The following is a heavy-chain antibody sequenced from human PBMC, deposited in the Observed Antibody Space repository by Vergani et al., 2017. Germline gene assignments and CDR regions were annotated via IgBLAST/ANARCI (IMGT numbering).Heavy chain of an antibody. J-gene: IGHJ4*02. CDR1: GGSISSGGYY. V-gene: IGHV4-31*03. D-gene: IGHD2-2*01. CDR3: ASQFHPEDIVVGPAAREVDY. Sequence: QVQLQESGPGLVKPSQTLSLTCTVSGGSISSGGYYWSWIRQHPGKGLEWIGYIYYSGSTYYNQSLKSRVTISVDTSKNQFSLKLSSVTAADTAVYYCASQFHPEDIVVGPAAREVDYWGQGTLVTVSS. CDR2: IYYSGST.